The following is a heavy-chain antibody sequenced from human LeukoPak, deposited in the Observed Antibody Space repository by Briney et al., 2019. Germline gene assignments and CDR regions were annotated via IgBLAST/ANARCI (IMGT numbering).Heavy chain of an antibody. Sequence: GGSLRLSCAASGFTFSSYGMRWVRQAPGKGLDWVAVISNDGSKKYYADSVKGRFTISRDNSKNTLSLQVSSLRAEDTAVYYCAKDRYSYAFEYSDSWGQGTLVTVSS. V-gene: IGHV3-30*18. CDR3: AKDRYSYAFEYSDS. J-gene: IGHJ4*02. D-gene: IGHD5-18*01. CDR2: ISNDGSKK. CDR1: GFTFSSYG.